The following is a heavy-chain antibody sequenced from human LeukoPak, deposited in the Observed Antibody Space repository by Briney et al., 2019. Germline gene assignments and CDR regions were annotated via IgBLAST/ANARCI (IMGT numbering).Heavy chain of an antibody. V-gene: IGHV1-69*10. CDR1: GGTFSSYA. CDR2: IIPILGIA. J-gene: IGHJ6*02. CDR3: ARISTPIVVVPAAMNYYYGMDV. D-gene: IGHD2-2*01. Sequence: PWAPVRVSCTASGGTFSSYAISWVRQAPGQGLEWMGGIIPILGIANYAQKFQGRVTITADKSTSTAYMELSSLRSEDTAVYYCARISTPIVVVPAAMNYYYGMDVWGQATSVTV.